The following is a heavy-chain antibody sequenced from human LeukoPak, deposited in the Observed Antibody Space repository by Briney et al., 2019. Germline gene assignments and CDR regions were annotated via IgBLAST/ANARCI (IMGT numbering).Heavy chain of an antibody. V-gene: IGHV1-69*13. CDR3: AIVHRLVVAATQNYYYGMDV. J-gene: IGHJ6*02. CDR2: IIPIFGTA. CDR1: GGTFSSYA. D-gene: IGHD2-15*01. Sequence: SVKVSCKASGGTFSSYAISWVRQAPGQGLEWMGGIIPIFGTANYAQKFQGRVTITADESTSTDYMELSSLRSEDTAVYYCAIVHRLVVAATQNYYYGMDVWGQGTTVTVSS.